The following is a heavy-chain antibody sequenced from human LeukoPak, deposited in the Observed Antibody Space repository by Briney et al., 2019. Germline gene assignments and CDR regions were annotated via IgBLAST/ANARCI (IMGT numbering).Heavy chain of an antibody. CDR1: GGSMTTHH. D-gene: IGHD3-22*01. Sequence: PSETLSLTCTVSGGSMTTHHWNWIRQTPGKGLEWIGYVFDSGRTKEIPSLQCRVTISVDTSKSQFSLKLRSVTAADTAVYYCASPAITTFDYWGQGSLVTVAS. V-gene: IGHV4-4*08. J-gene: IGHJ4*02. CDR2: VFDSGRT. CDR3: ASPAITTFDY.